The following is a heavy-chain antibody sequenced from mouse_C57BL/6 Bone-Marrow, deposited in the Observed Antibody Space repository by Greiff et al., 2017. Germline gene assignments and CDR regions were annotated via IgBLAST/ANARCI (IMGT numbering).Heavy chain of an antibody. CDR3: TSYSNYDAVGD. Sequence: VQLKQSGAELVRPGASVKLSCTASGFNIKDDYMHWVKQRPEQGLEWIGWIDPENGYTEYASKFQGKATITADTSSTTAYLQLSSLTSEDTAVYYCTSYSNYDAVGDGDRGQAVTVSS. D-gene: IGHD2-5*01. V-gene: IGHV14-4*01. CDR1: GFNIKDDY. J-gene: IGHJ4*01. CDR2: IDPENGYT.